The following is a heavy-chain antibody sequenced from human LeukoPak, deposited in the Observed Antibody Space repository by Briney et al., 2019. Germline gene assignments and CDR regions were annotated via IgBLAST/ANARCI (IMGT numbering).Heavy chain of an antibody. Sequence: SETLSLTCAVYGGSFSGYYWSWIRQPPGKGLEWIGEINHSGSTNYNPSLKSRVTISVDTSKNQFSLKLSSVTAADTAVYYCASVIGYCSSTSCPKSHYYYYYMDVWGKGTTVTISS. CDR3: ASVIGYCSSTSCPKSHYYYYYMDV. CDR2: INHSGST. J-gene: IGHJ6*03. CDR1: GGSFSGYY. V-gene: IGHV4-34*01. D-gene: IGHD2-2*01.